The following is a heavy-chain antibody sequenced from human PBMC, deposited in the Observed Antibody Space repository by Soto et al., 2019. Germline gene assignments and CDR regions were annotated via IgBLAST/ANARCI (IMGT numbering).Heavy chain of an antibody. D-gene: IGHD1-7*01. CDR3: ARDNWNYADILYYYYYGMDV. Sequence: TGGSLRLSCAASGFTFSSYGMHWVRQAPGKGLEWVAVIWYDGSNKYYADSVKGRFTISRDNSKNTLYLQMNSLRAEDTAVHYCARDNWNYADILYYYYYGMDVWGQGTTVTVSS. V-gene: IGHV3-33*01. J-gene: IGHJ6*02. CDR1: GFTFSSYG. CDR2: IWYDGSNK.